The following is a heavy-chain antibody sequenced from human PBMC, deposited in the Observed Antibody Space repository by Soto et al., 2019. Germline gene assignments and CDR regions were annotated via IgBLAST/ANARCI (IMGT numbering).Heavy chain of an antibody. V-gene: IGHV4-34*01. CDR2: INHSGST. Sequence: SETLSLTCAVYGGSFSGYYWSWIRQPPGKGLEWIGEINHSGSTNYNPSLKSRVTISVDTSKNQFSLKLSSVTAADTAVYYCARGHGGNSGYWGQGTLVTVSS. CDR1: GGSFSGYY. D-gene: IGHD2-21*02. CDR3: ARGHGGNSGY. J-gene: IGHJ4*02.